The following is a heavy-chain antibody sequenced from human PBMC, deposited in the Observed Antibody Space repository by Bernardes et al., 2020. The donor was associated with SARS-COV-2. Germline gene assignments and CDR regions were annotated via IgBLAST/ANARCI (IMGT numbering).Heavy chain of an antibody. V-gene: IGHV1-18*01. CDR3: ARETTVTTWFDS. CDR2: VSGYDGKT. D-gene: IGHD4-17*01. J-gene: IGHJ4*02. Sequence: ASVKVSCKASNYTFSSHVISWVRQSPGQGLEWVGLVSGYDGKTYYAERLQGRVTLTTDTSTKTAYMELGSLRSDDTAVYYCARETTVTTWFDSWGQGTLVTVSS. CDR1: NYTFSSHV.